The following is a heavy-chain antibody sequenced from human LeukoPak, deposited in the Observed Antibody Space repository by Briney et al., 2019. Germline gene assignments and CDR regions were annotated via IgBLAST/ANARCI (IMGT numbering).Heavy chain of an antibody. V-gene: IGHV4-4*07. CDR1: GGSISSYY. Sequence: TSETLSLTCTVSGGSISSYYWSWIRQPAGKGLEWIGRIYTSGSTNYNPSLKSRVTMSVDTSKNQFSLKLSSVTAADTAVYYCARERARVLRYFDWFPAAFDTWGQGTMVTVSS. J-gene: IGHJ3*02. CDR3: ARERARVLRYFDWFPAAFDT. CDR2: IYTSGST. D-gene: IGHD3-9*01.